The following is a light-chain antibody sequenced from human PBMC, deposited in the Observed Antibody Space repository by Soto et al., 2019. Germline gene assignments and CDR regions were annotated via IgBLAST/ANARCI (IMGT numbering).Light chain of an antibody. CDR1: QNLGTLY. CDR3: QQYGSSPPT. CDR2: SAS. Sequence: EIVLTQSPGTLSLSPGERGTLSCRASQNLGTLYLAWFQQKSGQAPRLLIYSASRRATGIPDRFTGSGSGTDFTLTISRLEPEDFAVYYCQQYGSSPPTFGQGTKVDIK. V-gene: IGKV3-20*01. J-gene: IGKJ1*01.